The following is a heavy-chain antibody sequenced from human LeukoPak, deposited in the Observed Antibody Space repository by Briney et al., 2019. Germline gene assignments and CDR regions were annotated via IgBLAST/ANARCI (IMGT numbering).Heavy chain of an antibody. CDR2: INAGNGNT. J-gene: IGHJ5*02. V-gene: IGHV1-3*01. CDR1: GYTFTSYA. Sequence: ASVKVSCKASGYTFTSYAMHWVRQAPGQRLEWMGWINAGNGNTKYSQKFQGRVTITRDTSASTAYMELSSLRSEDTAVYYCAREGSVTMVRGVKTYLNWFDPWGQGTLVTVSS. CDR3: AREGSVTMVRGVKTYLNWFDP. D-gene: IGHD3-10*01.